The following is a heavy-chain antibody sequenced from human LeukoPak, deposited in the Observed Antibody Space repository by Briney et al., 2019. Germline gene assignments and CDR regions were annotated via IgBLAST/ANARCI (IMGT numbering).Heavy chain of an antibody. J-gene: IGHJ5*02. V-gene: IGHV4-59*12. D-gene: IGHD6-19*01. CDR3: ARGWRSGWNWFDP. Sequence: PSETLSLTCTVSGGSISSYYWSWIRQPPGKGLEWIGYIYYTGSTNYNPSLKSRVTMSVDTSKNQFSLKLSSVTAADTAVYYCARGWRSGWNWFDPWGQGTLVTVSS. CDR2: IYYTGST. CDR1: GGSISSYY.